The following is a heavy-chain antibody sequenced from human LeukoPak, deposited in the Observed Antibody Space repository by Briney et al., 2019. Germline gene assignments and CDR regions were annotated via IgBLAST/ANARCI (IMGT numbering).Heavy chain of an antibody. D-gene: IGHD3-22*01. J-gene: IGHJ4*02. Sequence: GASEKVSRKASGYTFTSYGTSWVRQAPGQGLEWMGWISAYNGNTNYAQKLQGRVTMTTDTSTSTAYMELRSLRSDDTAVYYCARDPRAGYYSDYWGQGTLVTVSS. V-gene: IGHV1-18*01. CDR2: ISAYNGNT. CDR1: GYTFTSYG. CDR3: ARDPRAGYYSDY.